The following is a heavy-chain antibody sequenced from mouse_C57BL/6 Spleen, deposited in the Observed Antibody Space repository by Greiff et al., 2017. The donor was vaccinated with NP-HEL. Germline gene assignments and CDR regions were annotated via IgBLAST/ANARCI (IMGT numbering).Heavy chain of an antibody. J-gene: IGHJ2*01. CDR1: GYSFTGYF. V-gene: IGHV1-20*01. D-gene: IGHD2-4*01. CDR3: ARSYDYDGYYFDY. Sequence: VQLKQSGPELVKPGDSVKISCKASGYSFTGYFMNWVMQSHGKSLEWIGRINPYNGDTFYNQKFKGKATLTVDKSSSTAHMELRSLTSEDSAVYYCARSYDYDGYYFDYWGQGTTLTVSS. CDR2: INPYNGDT.